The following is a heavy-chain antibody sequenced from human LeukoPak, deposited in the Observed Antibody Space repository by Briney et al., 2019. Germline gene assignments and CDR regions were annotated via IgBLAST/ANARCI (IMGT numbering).Heavy chain of an antibody. V-gene: IGHV1-8*01. CDR1: GYTFTSYD. J-gene: IGHJ3*02. Sequence: ASVKVSCKASGYTFTSYDINWVRQATGQGLEWMGWMNPNSGNTGYAQKFQGRVTMTRNTSISTAYMELSSLRSEDTAVYYCARDFTVTNRLDDAFNIWGQGTMVTVSS. D-gene: IGHD4-17*01. CDR2: MNPNSGNT. CDR3: ARDFTVTNRLDDAFNI.